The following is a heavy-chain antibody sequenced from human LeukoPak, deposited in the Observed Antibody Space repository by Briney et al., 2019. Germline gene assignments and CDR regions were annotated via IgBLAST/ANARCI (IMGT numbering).Heavy chain of an antibody. V-gene: IGHV4-61*09. J-gene: IGHJ6*03. CDR3: ARDLEYSSSSQVNYYYYYMDV. CDR2: IYTSGST. D-gene: IGHD6-6*01. Sequence: SETLSLTCTVSGGSISSGSYYWSWIRQPAGKGLEWIGHIYTSGSTNYSPSLKSRVTISVDTSKNQFSLKLSSVTAADTAVYYCARDLEYSSSSQVNYYYYYMDVWGKGTTVTVSS. CDR1: GGSISSGSYY.